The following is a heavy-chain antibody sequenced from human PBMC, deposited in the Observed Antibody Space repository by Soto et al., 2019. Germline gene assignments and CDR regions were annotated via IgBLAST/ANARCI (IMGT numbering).Heavy chain of an antibody. D-gene: IGHD6-13*01. CDR1: GYTFTSYA. J-gene: IGHJ4*02. CDR2: INTGNGNT. V-gene: IGHV1-3*04. CDR3: ARIYSTRGSSWHTFLY. Sequence: ASVKVSCKASGYTFTSYAIHWVRQAPGQRLEWMGWINTGNGNTKYSQKFQGRVTITRDTSASTAYVELSSLTSEDTAVYYCARIYSTRGSSWHTFLYWGQGTPVTVS.